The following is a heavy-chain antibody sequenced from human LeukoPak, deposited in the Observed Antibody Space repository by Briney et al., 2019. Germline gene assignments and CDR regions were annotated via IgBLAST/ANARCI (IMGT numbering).Heavy chain of an antibody. D-gene: IGHD6-13*01. CDR1: GGSFSGYY. CDR3: ARGKGRAAAGPYDY. CDR2: INHSGST. Sequence: SETLSLTCAVYGGSFSGYYWSWIRQPPGKRLEWIGEINHSGSTNYNPSLKSRVTISVDTSKNQFSLKLSSVTAADTAVYYCARGKGRAAAGPYDYWGQGTLVTVSS. J-gene: IGHJ4*02. V-gene: IGHV4-34*01.